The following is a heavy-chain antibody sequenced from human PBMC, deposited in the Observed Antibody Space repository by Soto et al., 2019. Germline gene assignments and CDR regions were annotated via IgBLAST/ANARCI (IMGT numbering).Heavy chain of an antibody. V-gene: IGHV1-2*02. CDR3: ARDRSSGISYAFDI. Sequence: GASVKVSCKASGYTFTGYYMHWVRQAPGQGLEWMGWINPNSGGTNYAQKFQGRVTMTRDTSISTACMELSRLRSDDTAVYYCARDRSSGISYAFDIWGQGTMVTVSS. CDR1: GYTFTGYY. D-gene: IGHD3-10*01. J-gene: IGHJ3*02. CDR2: INPNSGGT.